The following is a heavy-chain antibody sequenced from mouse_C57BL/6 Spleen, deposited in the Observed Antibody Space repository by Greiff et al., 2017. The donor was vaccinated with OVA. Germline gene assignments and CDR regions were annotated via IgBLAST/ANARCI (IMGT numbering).Heavy chain of an antibody. V-gene: IGHV5-16*01. CDR2: INYDGSST. CDR1: GFTFSDYY. Sequence: EVKLLESEGGLVQPGSSMKLSCTASGFTFSDYYMAWVRQVPEKGLEWVANINYDGSSTYYLDSLKSRFIISRDNAKNILYLQMSSLKSEDTATYYCARDIGVATDYYAMDYWGQGTSVTVSS. CDR3: ARDIGVATDYYAMDY. D-gene: IGHD1-1*02. J-gene: IGHJ4*01.